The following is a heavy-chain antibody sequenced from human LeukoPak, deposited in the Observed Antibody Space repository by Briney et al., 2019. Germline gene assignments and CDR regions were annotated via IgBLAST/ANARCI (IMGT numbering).Heavy chain of an antibody. CDR1: GYIFTNYG. J-gene: IGHJ4*02. Sequence: ASVKVSCKASGYIFTNYGISWVRQAPGQGLEWVGWISGYNDNAHYAQKLQGRVTMTRETSTSTVYMELRSLSSDDTAIYYCARDGNDVMDYWDQGTQVTVSS. CDR3: ARDGNDVMDY. V-gene: IGHV1-18*01. D-gene: IGHD1-1*01. CDR2: ISGYNDNA.